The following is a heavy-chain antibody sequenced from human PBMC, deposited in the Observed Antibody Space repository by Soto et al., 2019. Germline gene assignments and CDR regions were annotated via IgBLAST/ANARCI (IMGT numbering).Heavy chain of an antibody. CDR2: IYPGDSDT. D-gene: IGHD3-3*01. Sequence: GVSIKVPCKGSGCNFTSYWIGWVRKMTGKGLEWMGIIYPGDSDTRYSPSFQGQVTISADKSISTAYLQWSSLKASDTAMYYCSRVNFCSDLLRYFDYWGQGTLVTVSS. J-gene: IGHJ4*02. CDR1: GCNFTSYW. V-gene: IGHV5-51*01. CDR3: SRVNFCSDLLRYFDY.